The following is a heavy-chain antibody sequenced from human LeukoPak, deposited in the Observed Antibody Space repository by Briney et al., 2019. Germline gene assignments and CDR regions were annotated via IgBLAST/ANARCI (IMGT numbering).Heavy chain of an antibody. D-gene: IGHD6-19*01. V-gene: IGHV3-74*01. J-gene: IGHJ4*02. Sequence: PGGSLRLSCAASGFAFSNAWMSWVRQAPGKGLVWVSRINSDGSSAIYADSVKGRFTVSRDNAKNTLYVQMNSLRAEDTAVYYCAILHSSGWSSYWGQGTLVTVSS. CDR1: GFAFSNAW. CDR3: AILHSSGWSSY. CDR2: INSDGSSA.